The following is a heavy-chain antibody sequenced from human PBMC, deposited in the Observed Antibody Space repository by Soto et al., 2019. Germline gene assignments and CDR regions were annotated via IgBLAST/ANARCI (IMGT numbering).Heavy chain of an antibody. CDR1: GFTFDDYA. CDR3: AKDTSGYDWDGMDV. CDR2: ISWNSDTI. V-gene: IGHV3-9*01. J-gene: IGHJ6*02. Sequence: EVQLVESEGGLVQPGTSLRLSCAASGFTFDDYAMHWVRQAPGKGLEWVSAISWNSDTIGYVESVRGRFTISRDNAKNSLYLQMNSLRDEDTALYYCAKDTSGYDWDGMDVWGPGTTVTVSS. D-gene: IGHD5-12*01.